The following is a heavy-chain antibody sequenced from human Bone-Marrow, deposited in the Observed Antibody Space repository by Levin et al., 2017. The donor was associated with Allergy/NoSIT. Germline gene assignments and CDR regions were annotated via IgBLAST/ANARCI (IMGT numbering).Heavy chain of an antibody. CDR3: ARDRCDSTSCYSAYYGLDV. V-gene: IGHV3-11*01. J-gene: IGHJ6*02. D-gene: IGHD2-2*01. CDR2: ISSSGSPT. CDR1: GFTFRDYY. Sequence: GGSLRLSCAASGFTFRDYYMSWIRQAPGKGLEWISYISSSGSPTRYADSVTGRFTISRDNAKNSLYLQVNSLRAEDTAVYYCARDRCDSTSCYSAYYGLDVWGQGTTVTVSS.